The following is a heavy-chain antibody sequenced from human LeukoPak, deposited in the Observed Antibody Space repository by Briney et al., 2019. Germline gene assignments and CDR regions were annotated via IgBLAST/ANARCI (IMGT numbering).Heavy chain of an antibody. V-gene: IGHV3-30*02. CDR1: GFTFSSYG. Sequence: GGSLRLSCAASGFTFSSYGMHWVRQAPGKGLEWVAFIQYDGSNKYYADSVKGRFTISRDNSKNTLYLQMNSLRAEDTAVYYCAKDLDGSYYVLQGAPKIWGQGTLVTVSS. CDR2: IQYDGSNK. D-gene: IGHD1-26*01. CDR3: AKDLDGSYYVLQGAPKI. J-gene: IGHJ4*02.